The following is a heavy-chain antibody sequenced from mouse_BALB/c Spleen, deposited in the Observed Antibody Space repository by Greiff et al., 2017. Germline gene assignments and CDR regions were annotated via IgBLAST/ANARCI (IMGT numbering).Heavy chain of an antibody. Sequence: QVQLQQSGAELVRPGVSVKISCKGSGYTFTDYAMHWVKQSHAKSLEWIGVISTYYGDASYNQKFKGKATMTVDKSSSTAYMELARLTSEDSAIYYCARWGWDDYYAMDYWGQGTSVTVSS. CDR1: GYTFTDYA. CDR2: ISTYYGDA. V-gene: IGHV1S137*01. D-gene: IGHD4-1*01. CDR3: ARWGWDDYYAMDY. J-gene: IGHJ4*01.